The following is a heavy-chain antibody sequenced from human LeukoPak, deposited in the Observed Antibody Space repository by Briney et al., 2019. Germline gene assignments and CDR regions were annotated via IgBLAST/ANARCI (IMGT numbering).Heavy chain of an antibody. CDR2: IYYSGST. CDR3: ARSVVAATWWFDP. V-gene: IGHV4-59*01. J-gene: IGHJ5*02. D-gene: IGHD2-15*01. Sequence: SETLSLTCTVSGGSISSYYWSWIRRPPGKGLEWIGYIYYSGSTNYNPSLKSRVTISVDTSKNQFSLKLSSVTAADTAVYYCARSVVAATWWFDPWGQGTLVTVSS. CDR1: GGSISSYY.